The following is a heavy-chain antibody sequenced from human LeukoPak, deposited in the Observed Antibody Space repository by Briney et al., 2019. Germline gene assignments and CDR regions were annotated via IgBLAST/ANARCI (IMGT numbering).Heavy chain of an antibody. CDR2: IKSKTDGGTT. V-gene: IGHV3-15*01. J-gene: IGHJ4*02. D-gene: IGHD1-7*01. Sequence: GGSLRLSCAASGFTFSNAWMSWVRQVPGKGLEWVGRIKSKTDGGTTDYAAPVKGRFTISRDDSKNTLYVQMDSLKTEDTAVYYCAAGTGTSDFDYWGQGTLVTVSS. CDR1: GFTFSNAW. CDR3: AAGTGTSDFDY.